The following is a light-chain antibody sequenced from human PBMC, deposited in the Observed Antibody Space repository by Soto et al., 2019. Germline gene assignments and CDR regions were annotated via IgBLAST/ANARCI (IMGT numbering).Light chain of an antibody. V-gene: IGKV1-5*01. CDR1: QSVGKW. Sequence: DIQMTQSPSSLSASVGDRVTITCRASQSVGKWLAWYQQKPGKAPKLLIYDASSLETAVPSRFSGSGSGTEFTLTISSLEPEDFAVYYCQQRRSWPPTITFGQGTRLEIK. J-gene: IGKJ5*01. CDR2: DAS. CDR3: QQRRSWPPTIT.